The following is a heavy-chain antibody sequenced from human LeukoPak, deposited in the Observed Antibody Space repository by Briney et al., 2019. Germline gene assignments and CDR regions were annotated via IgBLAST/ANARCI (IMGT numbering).Heavy chain of an antibody. CDR2: ISGSGGSI. V-gene: IGHV3-23*01. J-gene: IGHJ4*02. CDR3: AKHKENYGDSCLDDY. CDR1: GFTFSSYA. Sequence: PGGSLRLSCAASGFTFSSYAMSWVRQAPGKGLEWVSGISGSGGSIQYANSVEGRFTISRDNSKSTLYVQMISLRAEDTAVYYCAKHKENYGDSCLDDYGGQGTLVTVSS. D-gene: IGHD4-17*01.